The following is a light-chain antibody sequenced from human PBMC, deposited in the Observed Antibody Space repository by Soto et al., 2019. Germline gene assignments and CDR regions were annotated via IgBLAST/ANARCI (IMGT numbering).Light chain of an antibody. Sequence: QSALTQPASVSGSPGQSITISCIGTSSDVGGSKYVSWYQQHPGKAPKLMIYEVNNRPSGVSSRFSGSKSGNTASLTISGLQADDKTDYYCCSFTTSNTYVFGTGTKLTVL. CDR1: SSDVGGSKY. CDR3: CSFTTSNTYV. J-gene: IGLJ1*01. V-gene: IGLV2-14*01. CDR2: EVN.